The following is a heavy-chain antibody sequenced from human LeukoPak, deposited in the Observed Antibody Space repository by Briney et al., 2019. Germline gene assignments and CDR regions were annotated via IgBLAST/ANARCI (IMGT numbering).Heavy chain of an antibody. CDR1: GGSISSYY. D-gene: IGHD2-2*01. J-gene: IGHJ2*01. Sequence: PSETLSLTCTVSGGSISSYYWSWIRQPPGKGLEWIWNIYYSGSTNYNPSLKSRVTISVDTSKNQVSLELRSVTAADTAVYYCARRVVDSRWNFDVWGRGTLVTVSS. CDR2: IYYSGST. CDR3: ARRVVDSRWNFDV. V-gene: IGHV4-59*01.